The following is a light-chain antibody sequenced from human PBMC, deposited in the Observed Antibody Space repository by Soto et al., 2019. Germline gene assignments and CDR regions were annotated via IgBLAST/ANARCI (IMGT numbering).Light chain of an antibody. CDR2: DVS. Sequence: SALTQPASVSGSPGQSITISCTGTSSDVGGYNYVSWYQHHPGKAPKLLIYDVSNRPSGVSNRFSGSKSDNTASLTISGLQPEDEADYYCSSYTTSNTRQIVFGTGIKLTVL. CDR3: SSYTTSNTRQIV. J-gene: IGLJ1*01. CDR1: SSDVGGYNY. V-gene: IGLV2-14*03.